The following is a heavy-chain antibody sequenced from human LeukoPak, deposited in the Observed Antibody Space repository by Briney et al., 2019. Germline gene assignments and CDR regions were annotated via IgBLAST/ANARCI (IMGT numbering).Heavy chain of an antibody. CDR3: ASIRFRGIAAAGCDY. V-gene: IGHV1-2*04. J-gene: IGHJ4*02. Sequence: GASVKVSCKASGYTFTGYYMHWVRQAPGQGLEWMGWINPNSGGTNYAQKFQGWVTMTRDTSISTAYMELSRLRSDDTAVYYCASIRFRGIAAAGCDYWGQGTLVAVSS. CDR1: GYTFTGYY. CDR2: INPNSGGT. D-gene: IGHD6-13*01.